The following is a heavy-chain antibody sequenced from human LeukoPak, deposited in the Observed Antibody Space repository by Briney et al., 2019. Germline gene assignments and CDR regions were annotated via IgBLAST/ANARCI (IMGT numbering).Heavy chain of an antibody. Sequence: ASVKVSCKASGYTFTGYYMHWVRQAPGQGLEWMGWINPNSGGTNYAQKFQGRVTMTRDTSISTAYMELSRLRSDDTAVYYCARDGDYYDSSGSSWNYWGQGTLVTVSS. V-gene: IGHV1-2*02. CDR3: ARDGDYYDSSGSSWNY. CDR2: INPNSGGT. D-gene: IGHD3-22*01. CDR1: GYTFTGYY. J-gene: IGHJ4*02.